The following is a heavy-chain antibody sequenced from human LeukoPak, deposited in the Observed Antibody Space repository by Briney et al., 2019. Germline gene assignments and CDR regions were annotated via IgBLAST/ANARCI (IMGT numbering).Heavy chain of an antibody. CDR1: GGSISSYY. V-gene: IGHV4-59*01. J-gene: IGHJ5*02. CDR2: IYYSGNT. CDR3: ASGLRRGWFDP. D-gene: IGHD2-21*01. Sequence: SSETLSLTCTVSGGSISSYYWSWIRQSPGKGLEWIGFIYYSGNTNSNPSLKSRVTMSVDTSKNQFSLRLTSVTAADTAVYYCASGLRRGWFDPWGQGTLVTVSS.